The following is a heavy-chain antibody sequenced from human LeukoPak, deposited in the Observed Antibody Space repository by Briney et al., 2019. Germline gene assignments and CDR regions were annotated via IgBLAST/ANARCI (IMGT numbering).Heavy chain of an antibody. D-gene: IGHD2-21*02. V-gene: IGHV4-34*01. Sequence: SETLSLTCAVYGGSFSGYYWSWIRQPPGKGLEWIGEINHSGSTNYNPSLKSRGTISVDTSKNQFSLKLSSVTAADTAVYYCARVVVVTALYDAFDIWGQGTMVTVSS. CDR3: ARVVVVTALYDAFDI. CDR2: INHSGST. J-gene: IGHJ3*02. CDR1: GGSFSGYY.